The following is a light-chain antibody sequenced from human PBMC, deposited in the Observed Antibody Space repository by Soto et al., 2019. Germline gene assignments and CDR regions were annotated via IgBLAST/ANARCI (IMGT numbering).Light chain of an antibody. J-gene: IGKJ1*01. V-gene: IGKV3-20*01. CDR3: QHYGTTPWT. Sequence: ETVLTQSPGTLSLSPGERVTLSCRASQSVCSRCLAWYQQKPGQSPRLLIYGASTRATGIPDRCSGSGSGADFALAISRLEPEDFAVYYCQHYGTTPWTFGQGTKVGIK. CDR1: QSVCSRC. CDR2: GAS.